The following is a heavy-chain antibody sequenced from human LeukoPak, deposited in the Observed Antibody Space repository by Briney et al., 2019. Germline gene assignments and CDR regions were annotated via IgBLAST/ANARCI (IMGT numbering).Heavy chain of an antibody. J-gene: IGHJ4*02. V-gene: IGHV3-7*01. Sequence: GGSLRLSCAASGFTFSSYWMSWVRQAPGKGLEWVANIKQDGSEKYYVDSVKGRFTISRDNAKNSLYLQMNSLRAEDTAVYYCARGRGYYDSSGFAVYWGQGTLVTVSS. CDR1: GFTFSSYW. CDR3: ARGRGYYDSSGFAVY. D-gene: IGHD3-22*01. CDR2: IKQDGSEK.